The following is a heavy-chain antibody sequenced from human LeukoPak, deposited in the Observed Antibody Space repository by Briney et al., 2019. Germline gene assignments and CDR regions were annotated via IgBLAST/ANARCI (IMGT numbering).Heavy chain of an antibody. CDR2: IGGSGATT. Sequence: GGSLRLSCAASGFTFSSYAMRWVRQAPGKGLEWVASIGGSGATTFYTDPVRGRFTISRDNSKNTLFLQMNSLRAEDTAVYYCAKGESQPKYYFDYWGQGTLVTVSS. CDR1: GFTFSSYA. D-gene: IGHD2-2*01. CDR3: AKGESQPKYYFDY. V-gene: IGHV3-23*01. J-gene: IGHJ4*02.